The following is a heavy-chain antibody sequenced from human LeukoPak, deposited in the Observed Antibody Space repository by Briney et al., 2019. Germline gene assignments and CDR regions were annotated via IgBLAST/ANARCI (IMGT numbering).Heavy chain of an antibody. CDR3: AREPPISAAGTGAN. CDR2: IKEDGSQI. J-gene: IGHJ4*02. Sequence: GGSLILSCEASGFTFSDYWMTWVRQAPGKGLEWVANIKEDGSQISYVDSVKGRFTISRDNAKSSLYLQMNSLRAEDTAVYFCAREPPISAAGTGANWGQGTLVTVSS. D-gene: IGHD6-13*01. CDR1: GFTFSDYW. V-gene: IGHV3-7*04.